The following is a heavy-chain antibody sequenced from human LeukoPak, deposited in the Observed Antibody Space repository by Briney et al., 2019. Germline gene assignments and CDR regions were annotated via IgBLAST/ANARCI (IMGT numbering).Heavy chain of an antibody. CDR2: IRYDGSNK. CDR1: GFTFSSYG. CDR3: AKLRRGYCSSISCHDFDY. V-gene: IGHV3-30*02. Sequence: PGGSLRLSCAASGFTFSSYGMHWVRQAPGKGLEWVAFIRYDGSNKYYADSVKGRFTISRDNSKNTLYLQMNSLRAEDTAVYYCAKLRRGYCSSISCHDFDYWGQGTLVTVSS. D-gene: IGHD2-2*01. J-gene: IGHJ4*02.